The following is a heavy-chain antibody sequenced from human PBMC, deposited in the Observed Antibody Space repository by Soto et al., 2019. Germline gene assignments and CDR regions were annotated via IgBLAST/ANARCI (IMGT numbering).Heavy chain of an antibody. J-gene: IGHJ4*02. CDR3: ARDGDYGDYTGVIGY. Sequence: GASVKVSCKASGFTFTSYGICWVRQSPGQGLEWMGIINPTTDTTNFAQKFRGRVTMTRDTSTSTVYMELSSLRSEDTAVYYCARDGDYGDYTGVIGYWGQGTLVTVSS. D-gene: IGHD4-17*01. CDR2: INPTTDTT. V-gene: IGHV1-46*03. CDR1: GFTFTSYG.